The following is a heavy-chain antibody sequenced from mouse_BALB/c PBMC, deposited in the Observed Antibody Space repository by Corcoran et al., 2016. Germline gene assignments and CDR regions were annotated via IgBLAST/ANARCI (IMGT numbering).Heavy chain of an antibody. D-gene: IGHD1-1*01. V-gene: IGHV14-1*02. CDR3: AAPIPRITTVVATDFDY. CDR2: IDPENGNT. CDR1: GFNIKDYY. J-gene: IGHJ2*01. Sequence: EVQLQQSGAELVRPGALVKLSCKASGFNIKDYYMHWVKQRPEQGLEWIGWIDPENGNTIYDPKFQGKASITADTSSNTAYLQLSSLTSEDTAVYYCAAPIPRITTVVATDFDYWGQGTTLTVSS.